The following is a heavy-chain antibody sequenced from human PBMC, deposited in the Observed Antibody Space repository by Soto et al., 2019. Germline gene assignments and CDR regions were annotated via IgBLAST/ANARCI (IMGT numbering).Heavy chain of an antibody. Sequence: SETLSLTCTVSGGSISSYYWSWIRQPPGKGLEWIGYIYYSGSTNYNPSLKSRVTISVDTSKNQFSLKLSSVTAADTAVYYCARAPNYYDSSGYYYVRVFDYWGQGTLVTVSS. V-gene: IGHV4-59*01. D-gene: IGHD3-22*01. J-gene: IGHJ4*02. CDR2: IYYSGST. CDR3: ARAPNYYDSSGYYYVRVFDY. CDR1: GGSISSYY.